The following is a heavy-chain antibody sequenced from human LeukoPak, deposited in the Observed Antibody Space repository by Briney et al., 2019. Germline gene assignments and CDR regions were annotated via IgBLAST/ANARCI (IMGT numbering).Heavy chain of an antibody. CDR2: INPNSGGT. CDR3: ARYYYDSSGYFDY. V-gene: IGHV1-2*06. CDR1: GYTFRSYG. J-gene: IGHJ4*02. Sequence: GASVKVSCKASGYTFRSYGISWVRQAPGQGLEWMGRINPNSGGTNYAQKFQGRVTMTRDTSISTAYMELSRLRSDDTAVYYCARYYYDSSGYFDYWGQGTLVTVSS. D-gene: IGHD3-22*01.